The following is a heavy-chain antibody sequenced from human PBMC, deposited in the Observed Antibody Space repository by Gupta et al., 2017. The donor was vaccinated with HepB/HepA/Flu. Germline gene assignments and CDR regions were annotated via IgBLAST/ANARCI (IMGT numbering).Heavy chain of an antibody. Sequence: QVQLVESGGGVVQPGRSLRLSCAASGFTFSSYFMHWVRQAPGKGLEWVAIMSYDGRNKNYADSVKGRFTISRDNPKSTLYLQMNSLRTEDTGVYYCARDLEWLSKGYYYGMDVWGQGTTVTVSS. CDR1: GFTFSSYF. CDR3: ARDLEWLSKGYYYGMDV. V-gene: IGHV3-30*04. J-gene: IGHJ6*02. CDR2: MSYDGRNK. D-gene: IGHD6-19*01.